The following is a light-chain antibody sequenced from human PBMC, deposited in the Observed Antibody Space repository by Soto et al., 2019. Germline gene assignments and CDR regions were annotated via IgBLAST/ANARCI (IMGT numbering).Light chain of an antibody. CDR1: QSVSGSD. Sequence: EVVLTQSPGTLSLSPGERATLSCRASQSVSGSDLAWYQQKPGQAPRLLISGVSNRATGTPDRFSGSGSGTDFTLTISSLEPEDFAVYYCQQRTNWPRTFGQGTKV. V-gene: IGKV3D-20*02. CDR2: GVS. J-gene: IGKJ1*01. CDR3: QQRTNWPRT.